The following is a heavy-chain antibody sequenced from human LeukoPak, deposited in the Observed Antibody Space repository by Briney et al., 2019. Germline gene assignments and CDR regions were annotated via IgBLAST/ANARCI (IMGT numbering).Heavy chain of an antibody. CDR2: IKQDGSEK. J-gene: IGHJ3*02. CDR3: ARWDAYCTGGSCYFGGFAFDI. Sequence: GGSLRLSCAASGFTFSSYWMGWVRQAPGKGLEWVANIKQDGSEKYYVDSVKGRFTISRDNAKSSLFLQLNSLSAEDTAMYYCARWDAYCTGGSCYFGGFAFDIWGQGTVVTVSS. CDR1: GFTFSSYW. V-gene: IGHV3-7*01. D-gene: IGHD2-15*01.